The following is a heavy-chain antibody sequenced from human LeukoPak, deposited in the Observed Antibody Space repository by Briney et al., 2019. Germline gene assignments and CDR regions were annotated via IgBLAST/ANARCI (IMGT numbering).Heavy chain of an antibody. Sequence: SETLSLTCTVSGGSISSTSYYWSWIRQPPGKGLEWIGYIYYSGSTNYNPSLKSRVTISVDTSKNQFSLKLSSVTAADTAVYYCARHPRPIFGVVIISAYFDYWGQGTLVTVSS. J-gene: IGHJ4*02. CDR1: GGSISSTSYY. V-gene: IGHV4-61*05. CDR2: IYYSGST. CDR3: ARHPRPIFGVVIISAYFDY. D-gene: IGHD3-3*01.